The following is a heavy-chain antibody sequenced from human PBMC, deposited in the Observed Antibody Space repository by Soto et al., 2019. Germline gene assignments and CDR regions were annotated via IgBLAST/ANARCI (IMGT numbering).Heavy chain of an antibody. CDR2: MNPNSGNT. V-gene: IGHV1-8*01. CDR1: GYTFTSYD. CDR3: ARVPIVVVAATPNDDY. J-gene: IGHJ4*02. Sequence: QVQLVQSGAEVKKPGASVKVSCKASGYTFTSYDINWVRQATGQGLEWMGWMNPNSGNTGYAQKFQGRVTMTRNTSRSTAYMELSSLRSEDTAVYYCARVPIVVVAATPNDDYWGQGTLVTVSS. D-gene: IGHD2-15*01.